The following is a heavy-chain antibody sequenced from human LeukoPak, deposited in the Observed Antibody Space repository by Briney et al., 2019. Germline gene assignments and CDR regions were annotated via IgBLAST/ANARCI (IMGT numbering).Heavy chain of an antibody. V-gene: IGHV3-48*01. CDR2: ISSSSSTI. D-gene: IGHD2-21*01. J-gene: IGHJ4*02. CDR1: GFTLSIYS. Sequence: GGSLRLSCAASGFTLSIYSMNWVRQAPGKGLEWVSYISSSSSTIYYADSVKGRFTISRDNAKNSLYLQMNSLRAEDTAVYYCARDLPYCGGDCLTFDYWGQGTLVTVSS. CDR3: ARDLPYCGGDCLTFDY.